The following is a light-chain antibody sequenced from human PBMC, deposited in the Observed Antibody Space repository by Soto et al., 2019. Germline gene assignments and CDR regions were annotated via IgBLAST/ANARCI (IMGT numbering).Light chain of an antibody. CDR1: SSAFRVYNY. CDR3: SSYTTSGTLEV. V-gene: IGLV2-14*01. J-gene: IGLJ3*02. CDR2: EVS. Sequence: QSVLTQPASVSGSPGQSITISCTGTSSAFRVYNYVSWYQQHPGKAPKLMIYEVSNRPSGVSNRFSGSKSGNTASLTISGLQAEDEADYYCSSYTTSGTLEVFGGGTQLTVL.